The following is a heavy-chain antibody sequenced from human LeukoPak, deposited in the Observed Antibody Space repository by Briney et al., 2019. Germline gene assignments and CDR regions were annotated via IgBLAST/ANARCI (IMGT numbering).Heavy chain of an antibody. CDR2: IYPGHSNT. V-gene: IGHV5-51*01. CDR3: VGSTGYPYYSDS. Sequence: GESLKISCRASGYMFTGYWIGWVRQMPGKGLEWMGIIYPGHSNTRYGPSFQGQFTFSADESCSTAYLQLRSLDASGLALYCCVGSTGYPYYSDSSGQGTLVTVAS. CDR1: GYMFTGYW. J-gene: IGHJ4*02. D-gene: IGHD3-9*01.